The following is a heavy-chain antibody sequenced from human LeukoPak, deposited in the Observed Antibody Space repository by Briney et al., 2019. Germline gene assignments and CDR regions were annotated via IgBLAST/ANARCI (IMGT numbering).Heavy chain of an antibody. D-gene: IGHD4-17*01. CDR3: ATLTLMTTALFDY. CDR2: IIPIFGTA. CDR1: GGTFSSYA. V-gene: IGHV1-69*05. Sequence: ASVKVSCKASGGTFSSYAISCVRQAPGQGLEWMGRIIPIFGTANYAQKFQGRVTITTDESTSTAYMELSSLRSEDTAVYYCATLTLMTTALFDYWGQGTLVTVSS. J-gene: IGHJ4*02.